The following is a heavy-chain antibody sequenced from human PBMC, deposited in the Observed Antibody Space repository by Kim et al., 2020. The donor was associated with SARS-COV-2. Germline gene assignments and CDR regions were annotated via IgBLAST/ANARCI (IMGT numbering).Heavy chain of an antibody. Sequence: NKKYSQKSQGRATLTWDTSAGSAYMELRALTSEDTAVYYCARDLLHSGYDYWGQGTLVTVSS. J-gene: IGHJ4*02. V-gene: IGHV1-3*01. D-gene: IGHD5-12*01. CDR2: NK. CDR3: ARDLLHSGYDY.